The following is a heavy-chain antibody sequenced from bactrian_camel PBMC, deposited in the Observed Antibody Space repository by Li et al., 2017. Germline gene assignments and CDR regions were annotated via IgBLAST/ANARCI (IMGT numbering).Heavy chain of an antibody. CDR2: IDSDGSNT. D-gene: IGHD7*01. V-gene: IGHV3-2*01. CDR1: GFTFSNYY. CDR3: ATGRNSGFRY. J-gene: IGHJ6*01. Sequence: VQLVESGGGLVQPGGSLRLSCAVSGFTFSNYYMSWVRQAPGKGLEWVSSIDSDGSNTYYADSVKGRFTISRDNAKNTVYLQMNSLKSEDTALFYCATGRNSGFRYWGQGTQVTVS.